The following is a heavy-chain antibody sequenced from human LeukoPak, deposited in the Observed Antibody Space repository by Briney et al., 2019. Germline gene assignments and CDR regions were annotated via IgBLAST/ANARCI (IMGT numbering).Heavy chain of an antibody. CDR3: TRENLLYSGESWTNWFDP. CDR1: GFIYSSYS. CDR2: ISYDGSNK. V-gene: IGHV3-30-3*01. Sequence: GRYLRLSRPVSGFIYSSYSMHAVRPAPGRGLEWVASISYDGSNKDYADSVKGRFTISRDNSKDTLFLQMNSLRAEDTAMYYCTRENLLYSGESWTNWFDPWGQGTLVTVSS. J-gene: IGHJ5*02. D-gene: IGHD3-10*01.